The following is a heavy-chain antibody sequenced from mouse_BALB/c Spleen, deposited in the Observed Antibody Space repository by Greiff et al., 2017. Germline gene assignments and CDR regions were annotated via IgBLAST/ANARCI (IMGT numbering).Heavy chain of an antibody. CDR2: ISSGGGST. D-gene: IGHD2-4*01. J-gene: IGHJ4*01. Sequence: EVKLVESGGGLVKPGGSLKLSCAASGFAFSSYDMSWVRQTPEKRLEWVAYISSGGGSTYYPDTVKGRFTISRDNANNTLYLQMSSLKSEDTAMYYCAIQGYDYTYAMDYWGQGTSVTVSS. CDR3: AIQGYDYTYAMDY. CDR1: GFAFSSYD. V-gene: IGHV5-12-1*01.